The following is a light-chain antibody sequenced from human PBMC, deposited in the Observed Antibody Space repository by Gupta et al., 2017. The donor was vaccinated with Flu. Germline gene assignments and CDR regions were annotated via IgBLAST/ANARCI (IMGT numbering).Light chain of an antibody. Sequence: DLPLTQSPSSLSASVGDRVTITCRASQSISSYLNWYQQKPGKAPKLLIYAASSLQSGVPSRFSGSGSGKXLTLTIXSLQTEDFATYYWQKSERNPRTFGXGTKVEIK. CDR2: AAS. V-gene: IGKV1-39*01. CDR1: QSISSY. J-gene: IGKJ1*01. CDR3: QKSERNPRT.